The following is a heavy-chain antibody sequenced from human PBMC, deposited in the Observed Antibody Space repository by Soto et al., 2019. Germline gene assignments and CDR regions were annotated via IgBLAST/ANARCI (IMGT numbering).Heavy chain of an antibody. V-gene: IGHV5-51*01. D-gene: IGHD5-18*01. CDR1: GYSFTSYW. CDR3: ARSGYSYVGWFDP. CDR2: IYPGDSDT. Sequence: RXESLKISCKGSGYSFTSYWIGLVRQMPGKGLEWMGIIYPGDSDTRYSPSFQGQVTISADKSISTAYLQWSSLKASDTAMYYCARSGYSYVGWFDPWGQGTLVTVSS. J-gene: IGHJ5*02.